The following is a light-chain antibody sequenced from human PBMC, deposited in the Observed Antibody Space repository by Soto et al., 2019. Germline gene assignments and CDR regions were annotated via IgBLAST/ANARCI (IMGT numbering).Light chain of an antibody. CDR3: QQYYSYPRT. CDR2: AAS. Sequence: DIQIAQSPSSLSAFVGDRVTIAWRASQSISSYLNWYQQRTGKAPKLLIYAASTLQSGVPSRFRGSGSGTDFTLTISCLQSEDFSTYYCQQYYSYPRTFGQGTKVDIK. V-gene: IGKV1-39*01. J-gene: IGKJ1*01. CDR1: QSISSY.